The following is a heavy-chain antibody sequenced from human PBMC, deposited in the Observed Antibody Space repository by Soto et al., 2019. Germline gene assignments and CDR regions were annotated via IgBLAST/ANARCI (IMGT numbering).Heavy chain of an antibody. Sequence: EVQLVESGGGLVKPGTSLRLSCATSGFNFKSYVMHWIRQAPGKGLEWVSSISSTRTYIHYADSVKGRFTISRDNAKNALYLEMDSLRDDDTAIYYCVREGSYDTSGKYIQAFCYWGQGPLGTVSS. V-gene: IGHV3-21*06. CDR3: VREGSYDTSGKYIQAFCY. CDR2: ISSTRTYI. J-gene: IGHJ4*02. D-gene: IGHD3-22*01. CDR1: GFNFKSYV.